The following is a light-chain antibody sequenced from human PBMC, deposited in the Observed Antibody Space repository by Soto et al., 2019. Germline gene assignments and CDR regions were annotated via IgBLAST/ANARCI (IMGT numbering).Light chain of an antibody. Sequence: QSALTQPASVSGSPGQSITISCTGTSSDVGGYNYVSWYQQHPGKAPKLMIYEVSNRPSGVSNRFSGSKSGNTASLNISGLQTEEEADYYCSSYTSSNTLVVFGGGTQLTVL. CDR1: SSDVGGYNY. J-gene: IGLJ2*01. CDR2: EVS. CDR3: SSYTSSNTLVV. V-gene: IGLV2-14*01.